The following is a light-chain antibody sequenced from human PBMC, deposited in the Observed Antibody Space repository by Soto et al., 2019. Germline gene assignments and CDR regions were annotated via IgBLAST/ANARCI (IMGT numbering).Light chain of an antibody. Sequence: EIVLTQSPGTLSLSPGERATLSCRASQSVSSNYLAWYLQKPGQAPKLLIYGASSRATGIPDRFSGSGSGTAFTLTISRLEPEDFALYYCQQYGSSPSTFGQRTKLEIK. CDR2: GAS. CDR1: QSVSSNY. J-gene: IGKJ2*02. V-gene: IGKV3-20*01. CDR3: QQYGSSPST.